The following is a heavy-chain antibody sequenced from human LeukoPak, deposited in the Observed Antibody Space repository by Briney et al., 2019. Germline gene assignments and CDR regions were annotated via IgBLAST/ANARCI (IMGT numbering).Heavy chain of an antibody. J-gene: IGHJ4*02. CDR1: GFTFSSYG. CDR3: ARDRVGPYYYDSSGYHPFDY. D-gene: IGHD3-22*01. V-gene: IGHV3-33*01. CDR2: IWYDGSNK. Sequence: PGRSLRLSCAASGFTFSSYGMHWVRQAPGKGLEWVAVIWYDGSNKYYADSVKGRFTISRDNSKNTLYLQMNSLRAEDTAVYYCARDRVGPYYYDSSGYHPFDYWGQGTLVTVSS.